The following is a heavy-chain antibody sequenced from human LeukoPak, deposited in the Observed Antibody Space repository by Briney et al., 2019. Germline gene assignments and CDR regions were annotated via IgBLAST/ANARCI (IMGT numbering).Heavy chain of an antibody. Sequence: PSETLSLTCAVYGGSFSGYYWSWIRQPPGKGLEWIGEINHSGSTNYNPSLKSRVTISVDTSKNQFSLKLSSVTAADTAVYYCARDFDSYGIYYFDYWGQGTLVTVSS. CDR3: ARDFDSYGIYYFDY. CDR1: GGSFSGYY. CDR2: INHSGST. V-gene: IGHV4-34*01. D-gene: IGHD5-18*01. J-gene: IGHJ4*02.